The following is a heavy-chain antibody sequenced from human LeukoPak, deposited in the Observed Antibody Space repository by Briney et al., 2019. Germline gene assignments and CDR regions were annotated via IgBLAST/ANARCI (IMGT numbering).Heavy chain of an antibody. Sequence: PGGSLRLSCVASGFTFTTYAMNWVRQAPGKGLEWVANIKQDGSDKSYVDSVKGRFTISRDNAKNSLYLQMNSLRAEGTAVYYCARDSRFTMRDYWGQGTLVTVSS. V-gene: IGHV3-7*01. CDR1: GFTFTTYA. CDR2: IKQDGSDK. CDR3: ARDSRFTMRDY. D-gene: IGHD3-22*01. J-gene: IGHJ4*02.